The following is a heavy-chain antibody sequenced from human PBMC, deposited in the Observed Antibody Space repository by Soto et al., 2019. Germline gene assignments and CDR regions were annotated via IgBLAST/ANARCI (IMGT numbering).Heavy chain of an antibody. CDR2: IWFDGSDK. CDR1: GFIFSTYG. CDR3: ANTWSGDRRYGMDV. J-gene: IGHJ6*02. Sequence: PGGSLRLSCAASGFIFSTYGMNWVRQAPGKGLEWVALIWFDGSDKYYADSVKGRLTISRDNSKNTLCLQMNSLKAEDTAVYYCANTWSGDRRYGMDVWGQGTTVTVSS. D-gene: IGHD3-10*01. V-gene: IGHV3-30*02.